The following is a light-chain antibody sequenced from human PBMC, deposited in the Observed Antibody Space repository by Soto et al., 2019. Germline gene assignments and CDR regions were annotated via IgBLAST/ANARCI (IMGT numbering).Light chain of an antibody. V-gene: IGKV1-5*03. CDR2: EAA. Sequence: DIQMTQSPSTLSASVGDRVTITCRASQYIHNYLAWYQQKPGEAPKLLIYEAANLESGVPSRFSGCGTGTEFTLTISSLHPDDIPTYYCQQCYNYPWTFGQGTRVEI. CDR3: QQCYNYPWT. J-gene: IGKJ1*01. CDR1: QYIHNY.